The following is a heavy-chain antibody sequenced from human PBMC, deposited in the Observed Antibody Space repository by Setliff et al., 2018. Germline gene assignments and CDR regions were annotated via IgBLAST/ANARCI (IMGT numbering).Heavy chain of an antibody. CDR1: GGSISSGTYY. J-gene: IGHJ4*02. CDR2: IYHSGST. V-gene: IGHV4-39*07. Sequence: ETLSLTCTVSGGSISSGTYYWGWIRQPPGKGLEWIGSIYHSGSTYYNPSLKRRVTISVDMSKNQFSLKLSSVTAADTAVYYCARDTRDKYDSSGYYLSLDSWGQGSLVTVSS. D-gene: IGHD3-22*01. CDR3: ARDTRDKYDSSGYYLSLDS.